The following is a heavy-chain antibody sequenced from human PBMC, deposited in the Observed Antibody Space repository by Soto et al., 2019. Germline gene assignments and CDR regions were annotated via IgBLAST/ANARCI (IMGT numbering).Heavy chain of an antibody. J-gene: IGHJ6*02. CDR1: GDSVSSNSAA. V-gene: IGHV6-1*01. CDR3: ARDCTNGVCYPSYHYGMDV. CDR2: TYYRSKWYN. Sequence: PSQTLSLTCAISGDSVSSNSAAWNWIRQSPSRGLKWLGRTYYRSKWYNDYAVSVKSRITINPDTSKNQFSLQLNSVTPEDTAVYYCARDCTNGVCYPSYHYGMDVWGQGTTVTV. D-gene: IGHD2-8*01.